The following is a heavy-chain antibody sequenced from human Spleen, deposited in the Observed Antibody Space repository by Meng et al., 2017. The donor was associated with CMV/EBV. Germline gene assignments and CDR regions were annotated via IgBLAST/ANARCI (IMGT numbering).Heavy chain of an antibody. Sequence: ASVKVSCKASGYTFTGYYMHWVRQAPGQGLEWMGWINPNSGGTNYAQKFQGRVTMTRDTSISTAYMELSRLRSDDTAVYYCARDFFRAQGPYYYYYGMDVWGQGTTVTVSS. CDR3: ARDFFRAQGPYYYYYGMDV. CDR1: GYTFTGYY. V-gene: IGHV1-2*02. CDR2: INPNSGGT. D-gene: IGHD3-3*01. J-gene: IGHJ6*02.